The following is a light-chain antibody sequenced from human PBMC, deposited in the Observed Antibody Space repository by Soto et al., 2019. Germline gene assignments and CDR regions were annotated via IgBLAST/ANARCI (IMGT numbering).Light chain of an antibody. Sequence: EIVMTQSPATLSVSSGERATLSCRASQSISSNLAWYQQLPGQAPRLLIYGASTRATGLPARFSGSGSGTEFTLTISSLQSEGFAVYYCQQYHKWPRTFGQGTKVDIK. CDR1: QSISSN. J-gene: IGKJ2*01. CDR3: QQYHKWPRT. V-gene: IGKV3-15*01. CDR2: GAS.